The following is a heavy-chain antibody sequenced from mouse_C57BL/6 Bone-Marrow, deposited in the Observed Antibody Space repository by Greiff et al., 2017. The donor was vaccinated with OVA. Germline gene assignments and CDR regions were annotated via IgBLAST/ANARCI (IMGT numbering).Heavy chain of an antibody. J-gene: IGHJ2*01. V-gene: IGHV1-54*01. CDR2: INPGSGGT. CDR1: GYAFTNYL. CDR3: ARDGSSYTY. Sequence: VQLQQSGAELVRPGTSVKVSCKASGYAFTNYLIEWVKQRPGQGLEWIGVINPGSGGTNYNEKFKGKATLTADKSSSTAYMQLSSLTSEDSAVYFCARDGSSYTYWGQGTTLTVSS. D-gene: IGHD1-1*01.